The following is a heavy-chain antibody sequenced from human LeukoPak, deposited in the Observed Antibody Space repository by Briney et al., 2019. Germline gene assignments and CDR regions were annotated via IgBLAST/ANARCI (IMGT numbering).Heavy chain of an antibody. CDR3: ASGRAAAGVSGADY. CDR1: GGSFSGSY. Sequence: SETLSLTCAVYGGSFSGSYWSWIRQPPGKGLEWIGEINHSGSTNYNPSLKSRVTISVDTSKNQFSLKLSSVTAADTAVYYCASGRAAAGVSGADYWGQGTLVTVSS. V-gene: IGHV4-34*01. CDR2: INHSGST. D-gene: IGHD6-13*01. J-gene: IGHJ4*02.